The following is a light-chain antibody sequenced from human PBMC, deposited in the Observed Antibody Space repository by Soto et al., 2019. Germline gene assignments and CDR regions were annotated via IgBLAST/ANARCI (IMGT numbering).Light chain of an antibody. Sequence: EIVLTQSPATLSLSPGERATLSCRASQSVSSYLAWYQQKPGQAPRLLIYDASNRATGIPARFSGSGSGTDFTITISRLEPEYFAVYYCQQRSNWPPIFTFGPGTKVDIK. CDR3: QQRSNWPPIFT. CDR2: DAS. J-gene: IGKJ3*01. CDR1: QSVSSY. V-gene: IGKV3-11*01.